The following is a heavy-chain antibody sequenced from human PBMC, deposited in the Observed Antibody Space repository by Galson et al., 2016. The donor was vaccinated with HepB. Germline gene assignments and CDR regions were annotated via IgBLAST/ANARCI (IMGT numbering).Heavy chain of an antibody. V-gene: IGHV4-39*01. D-gene: IGHD6-19*01. CDR3: ATGISVAGKYYYYYMDV. CDR2: IYYSGST. Sequence: LSLTCIVSGGSISSTNHYWGWIRQPPGRGLAWSGSIYYSGSTYYNPSLESRVTISVDTSKNQFSLRLSSVTAAATAVYYCATGISVAGKYYYYYMDVWGKGTPVTVSS. J-gene: IGHJ6*03. CDR1: GGSISSTNHY.